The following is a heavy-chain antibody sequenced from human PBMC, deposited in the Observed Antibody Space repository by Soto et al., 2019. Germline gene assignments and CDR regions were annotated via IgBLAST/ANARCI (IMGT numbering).Heavy chain of an antibody. D-gene: IGHD2-2*01. CDR2: IN. CDR1: GYSFTSYW. V-gene: IGHV5-51*01. J-gene: IGHJ4*02. CDR3: ARWTYCGATSCYGFRY. Sequence: LGESLKISCKGSGYSFTSYWIGWVRQMPGKGLEWMGTINYNPSLKSRVTISVDTSINQIFLRLGTVTPADTALYYCARWTYCGATSCYGFRYWGQGALVTVSS.